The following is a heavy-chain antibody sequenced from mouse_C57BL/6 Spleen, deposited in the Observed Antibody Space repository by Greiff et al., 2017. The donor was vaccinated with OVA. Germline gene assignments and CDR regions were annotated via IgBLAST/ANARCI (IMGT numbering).Heavy chain of an antibody. Sequence: QVQLQQSGPELVKPGASVKISCKASGYAFSSSWMNWVKQRPGKGLEWIGRIYPGDGDTNYNGKFKGKATLTADKSSSTAYMQLSSLTSEDSAVYFCARGRWDESFDYWGQGTTLTVSS. J-gene: IGHJ2*01. CDR2: IYPGDGDT. D-gene: IGHD4-1*01. CDR3: ARGRWDESFDY. V-gene: IGHV1-82*01. CDR1: GYAFSSSW.